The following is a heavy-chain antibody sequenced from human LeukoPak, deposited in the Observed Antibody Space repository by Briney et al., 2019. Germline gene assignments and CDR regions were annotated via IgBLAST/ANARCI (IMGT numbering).Heavy chain of an antibody. J-gene: IGHJ6*02. CDR2: ISSSSSYI. Sequence: PGGSLRLSCAASGFTFSSYSMNWVRQAPGKGLEWVSSISSSSSYIYYADSVKGRFTISRDNAKNSLYLQMNSLRAEDTAVYYCARDLMVRGVPLGMDVWGQGTTVTVSS. V-gene: IGHV3-21*01. D-gene: IGHD3-10*01. CDR1: GFTFSSYS. CDR3: ARDLMVRGVPLGMDV.